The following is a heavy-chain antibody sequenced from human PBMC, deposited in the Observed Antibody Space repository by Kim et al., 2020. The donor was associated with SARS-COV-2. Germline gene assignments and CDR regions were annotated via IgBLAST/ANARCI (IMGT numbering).Heavy chain of an antibody. CDR1: GFTFSSYW. J-gene: IGHJ4*02. V-gene: IGHV3-74*01. Sequence: GGSLRLSCVASGFTFSSYWMHWVRQAPGKGLVWVSRVNSDGSSTSYADSVKGRFTISRDNARNTLYLQMNSLRAEDTAVYYCASLSTGSDWDKFDYWGQG. CDR2: VNSDGSST. D-gene: IGHD1-26*01. CDR3: ASLSTGSDWDKFDY.